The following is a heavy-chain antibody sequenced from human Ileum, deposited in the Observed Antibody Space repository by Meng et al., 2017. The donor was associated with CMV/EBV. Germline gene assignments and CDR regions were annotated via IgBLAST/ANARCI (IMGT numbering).Heavy chain of an antibody. CDR3: ARGARYSGISG. Sequence: SETLSLTCPVSGGSASSVSYYWNWIRQPPGKGLEWIGYIHYSGSTNYNPSLKSRVTISIDTSKNQFSLKLRSVTAADTAVYYCARGARYSGISGWGQGTLVTVSS. D-gene: IGHD1-26*01. V-gene: IGHV4-61*01. J-gene: IGHJ4*02. CDR1: GGSASSVSYY. CDR2: IHYSGST.